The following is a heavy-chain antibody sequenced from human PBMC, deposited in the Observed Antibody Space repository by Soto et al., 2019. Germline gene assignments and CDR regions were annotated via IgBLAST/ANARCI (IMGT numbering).Heavy chain of an antibody. Sequence: PGGSLRLSCAASGFTFSSYAMSWVRQAPAKGLEWVSGLDSTGGSTYYADSVKGRFTISRDNSKNTLYLQMGSLRAEDTAVYYCARVSLGASTITDYYYYGMDVWGHGTTVTVSS. CDR1: GFTFSSYA. CDR3: ARVSLGASTITDYYYYGMDV. J-gene: IGHJ6*02. V-gene: IGHV3-23*01. CDR2: LDSTGGST. D-gene: IGHD1-26*01.